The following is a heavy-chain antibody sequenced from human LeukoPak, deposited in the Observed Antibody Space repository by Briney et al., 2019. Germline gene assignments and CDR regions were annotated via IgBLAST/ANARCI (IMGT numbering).Heavy chain of an antibody. CDR3: AAEKASSSWPGGFDY. V-gene: IGHV4-59*01. J-gene: IGHJ4*02. CDR2: IYYSGST. D-gene: IGHD6-13*01. Sequence: SETLSLTCTVSGGSISSYYWSWIRQPPGKGLEWIGYIYYSGSTNYNPSLKSRVTISVDTSKNQFSLKLSSVTAADTAVYYCAAEKASSSWPGGFDYWGQGTLVTVSS. CDR1: GGSISSYY.